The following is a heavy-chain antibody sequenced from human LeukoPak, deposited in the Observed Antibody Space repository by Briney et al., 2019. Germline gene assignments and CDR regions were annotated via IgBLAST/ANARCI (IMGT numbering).Heavy chain of an antibody. J-gene: IGHJ5*02. CDR2: VSPKTGRT. CDR1: GYTFRSHD. Sequence: SVLVSCKASGYTFRSHDINWVRQATGQRLEWMGWVSPKTGRTGYAQKFQGRVYMTTNASLSTAYMELSSLRSDDTAVYFCARESERNDGWFDPWGQGTLVTVSS. CDR3: ARESERNDGWFDP. D-gene: IGHD1-1*01. V-gene: IGHV1-8*01.